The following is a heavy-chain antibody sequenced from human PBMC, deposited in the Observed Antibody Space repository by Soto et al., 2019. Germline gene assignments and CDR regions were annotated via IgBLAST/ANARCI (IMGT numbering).Heavy chain of an antibody. CDR2: IIPIFGTA. V-gene: IGHV1-69*06. J-gene: IGHJ4*02. CDR3: ARTADYYDSSGHLEDFDY. CDR1: GGTLSSYA. D-gene: IGHD3-22*01. Sequence: ASVKVSCKASGGTLSSYAISWVRQAPGQGLEWMGGIIPIFGTANYAQKFQGRVTITADKSTSTAYMELSSLRSEDTAVYYCARTADYYDSSGHLEDFDYWGQGTLVTVSS.